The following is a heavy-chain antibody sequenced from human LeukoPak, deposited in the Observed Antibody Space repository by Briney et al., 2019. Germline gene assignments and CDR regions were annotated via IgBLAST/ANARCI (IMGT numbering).Heavy chain of an antibody. V-gene: IGHV4-4*02. CDR3: ARDPLTGASPDAFDI. CDR2: IYHSGST. Sequence: SETLSLTCAVSGDSISSSYWWSWVRQPPGKGLGWIGEIYHSGSTNYNPSLKSRVTISVDKSKNQFSLKLTSVTAADTAVYYCARDPLTGASPDAFDIWGQGTMVSVSS. D-gene: IGHD7-27*01. J-gene: IGHJ3*02. CDR1: GDSISSSYW.